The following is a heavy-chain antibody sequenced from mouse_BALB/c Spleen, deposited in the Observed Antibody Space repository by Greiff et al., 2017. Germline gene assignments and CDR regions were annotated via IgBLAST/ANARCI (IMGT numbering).Heavy chain of an antibody. Sequence: QVQLQQSGAELARPGASLKLSCTASGYTFTDYYINWVQQSTGQGLEWIGEIYPGSGNTYYNEKFKGRATLTADKSSSTAYMQRSSLTAEDSAVYFCARRDGSSVCDYWGQGTPVTVSA. CDR1: GYTFTDYY. D-gene: IGHD1-1*01. CDR3: ARRDGSSVCDY. J-gene: IGHJ2*01. CDR2: IYPGSGNT. V-gene: IGHV1-77*01.